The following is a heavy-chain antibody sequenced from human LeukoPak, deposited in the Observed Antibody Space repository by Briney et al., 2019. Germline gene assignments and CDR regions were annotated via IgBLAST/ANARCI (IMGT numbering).Heavy chain of an antibody. D-gene: IGHD6-19*01. Sequence: GASVKVSCKASGYAFTSYGISWVRQAPGQGLEWMGWISAYNGNTNYAQKLQGRVTMTTDTSTTTAYMELRSLRSDDTGVYYCARDPDSSGWYGGRDAFDIWGQGTMVTVS. V-gene: IGHV1-18*01. CDR3: ARDPDSSGWYGGRDAFDI. CDR2: ISAYNGNT. J-gene: IGHJ3*02. CDR1: GYAFTSYG.